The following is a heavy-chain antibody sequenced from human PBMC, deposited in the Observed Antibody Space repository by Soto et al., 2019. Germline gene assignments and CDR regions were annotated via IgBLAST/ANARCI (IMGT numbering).Heavy chain of an antibody. CDR2: IYSGGST. J-gene: IGHJ5*02. V-gene: IGHV3-66*01. Sequence: EVQLVESGGGLVQPGGSLRLSCAASGFTVSSNYMSWVRQAPGKGLEWVSVIYSGGSTYYADSVKCRFTISRDNSKNTLYLQMNSLRAEDTAVYYCARDSSYDSSGYYYRWFDPWGQGTLVTVSS. D-gene: IGHD3-22*01. CDR3: ARDSSYDSSGYYYRWFDP. CDR1: GFTVSSNY.